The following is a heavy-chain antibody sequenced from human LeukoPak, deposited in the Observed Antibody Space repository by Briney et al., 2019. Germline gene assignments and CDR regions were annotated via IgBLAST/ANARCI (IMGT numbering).Heavy chain of an antibody. V-gene: IGHV3-21*01. CDR1: GFTFSNAW. CDR2: ISSSSSYI. CDR3: ARDFGSSDAFDI. J-gene: IGHJ3*02. Sequence: GGSLRLSCAASGFTFSNAWMSWVRQAPGKGLEWVSSISSSSSYIYYADSVKGRFTISRDNAKNSLYLQMNSLRAEDTAVYYCARDFGSSDAFDIWGQGTMVTVSS. D-gene: IGHD6-13*01.